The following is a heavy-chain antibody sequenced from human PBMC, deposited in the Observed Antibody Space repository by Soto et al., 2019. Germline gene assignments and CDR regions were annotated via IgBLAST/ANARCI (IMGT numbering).Heavy chain of an antibody. CDR2: LSGYNGNT. J-gene: IGHJ4*02. V-gene: IGHV1-18*01. CDR3: SRASGGGVGTTSY. D-gene: IGHD1-26*01. CDR1: GYIFSNFG. Sequence: QVQLVQSGPEVKKPGASAKVSCKTSGYIFSNFGISWMRQVPGHGLEWMGWLSGYNGNTNYAQKFQDRVTLTTDTSTNTAYMELRSLRSDDTAVYYCSRASGGGVGTTSYWGQGTLVTVSS.